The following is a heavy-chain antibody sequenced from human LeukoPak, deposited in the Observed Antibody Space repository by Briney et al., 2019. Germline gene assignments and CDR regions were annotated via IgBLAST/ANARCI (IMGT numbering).Heavy chain of an antibody. CDR1: GGTFSSYA. CDR3: ARELMDTAMVTGFGY. Sequence: SVKASCKASGGTFSSYAISWVRQAPGQGLEWMGRIIPIFGIANYAQKFQGRVTITADKSTSTAYMELSSLRSEDTVVYYCARELMDTAMVTGFGYWGQGTLVTVSS. J-gene: IGHJ4*02. D-gene: IGHD5-18*01. V-gene: IGHV1-69*04. CDR2: IIPIFGIA.